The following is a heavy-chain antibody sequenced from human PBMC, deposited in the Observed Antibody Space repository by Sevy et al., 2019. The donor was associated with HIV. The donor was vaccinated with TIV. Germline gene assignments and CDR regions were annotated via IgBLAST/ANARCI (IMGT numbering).Heavy chain of an antibody. CDR3: ASSHLAFCGGDCFSPYYCDS. J-gene: IGHJ4*02. D-gene: IGHD2-21*01. CDR1: GGSISSYY. Sequence: SETLSLTCSVSGGSISSYYWNWIRQPPGKGLERIGYIYSSGSTNDNPPLKSRVTISVDMSKNQFSLKLSSVTAADTAVSYCASSHLAFCGGDCFSPYYCDSWGQGTLVTVSS. V-gene: IGHV4-59*01. CDR2: IYSSGST.